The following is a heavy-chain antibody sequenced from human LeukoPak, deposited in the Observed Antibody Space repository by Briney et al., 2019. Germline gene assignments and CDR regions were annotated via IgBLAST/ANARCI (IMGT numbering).Heavy chain of an antibody. CDR3: ASQEWSHFDI. J-gene: IGHJ3*02. CDR1: GYSFTSYW. D-gene: IGHD3-3*01. V-gene: IGHV5-51*01. Sequence: GESLKISCKGSGYSFTSYWIGWVRQMPGKGLEGMGIVYPGDSDTRYSPSFQGQVTISADKPISTAYLHWSSPKASDTAIYYYASQEWSHFDIWGQGTMVTVSS. CDR2: VYPGDSDT.